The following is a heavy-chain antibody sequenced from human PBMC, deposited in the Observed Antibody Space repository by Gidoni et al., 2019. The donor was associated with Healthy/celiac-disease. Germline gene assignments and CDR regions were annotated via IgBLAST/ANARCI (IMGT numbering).Heavy chain of an antibody. CDR3: ARVGRMTTVTTWYAFDI. CDR2: IYTSGST. D-gene: IGHD4-17*01. V-gene: IGHV4-4*07. Sequence: QVQLQESGPGLVKPSETLSLTCTVTGGSIRSYYWSWIRQPAGKVMEWIGRIYTSGSTNKNPSLKSRVTMSVDTSKNQFSLKLSSVTAADTAVYYCARVGRMTTVTTWYAFDIWGQGTMVTVSS. CDR1: GGSIRSYY. J-gene: IGHJ3*02.